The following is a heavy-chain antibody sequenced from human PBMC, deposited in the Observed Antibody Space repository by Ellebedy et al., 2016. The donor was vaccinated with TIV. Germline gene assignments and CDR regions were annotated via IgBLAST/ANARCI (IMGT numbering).Heavy chain of an antibody. CDR3: ARLLRRFGAVDP. D-gene: IGHD3-16*01. V-gene: IGHV4-39*01. Sequence: SETLSLTCTVSGDPISRGSYYWGWIRQPPGKGLVWIGNMYYTGSGYYNPSLDSRVTISVDTSKNQFSLKLTSVTAADTSVYYCARLLRRFGAVDPWGQGTLVTVSS. CDR1: GDPISRGSYY. J-gene: IGHJ5*02. CDR2: MYYTGSG.